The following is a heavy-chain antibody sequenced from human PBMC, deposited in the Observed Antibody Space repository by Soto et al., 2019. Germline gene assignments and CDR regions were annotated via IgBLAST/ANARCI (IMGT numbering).Heavy chain of an antibody. CDR2: IYYSGST. V-gene: IGHV4-61*01. CDR3: ARAPVNMVRGVNNFDY. D-gene: IGHD3-10*01. J-gene: IGHJ4*02. Sequence: PSETLSLTCTVSGGSVSSGSYYWSWIRQPPGKGLEWIGYIYYSGSTNYNPSLKSRVTISVDTSKNQFSLKLSSVTAADTAVYYCARAPVNMVRGVNNFDYWGQGTLVTVSS. CDR1: GGSVSSGSYY.